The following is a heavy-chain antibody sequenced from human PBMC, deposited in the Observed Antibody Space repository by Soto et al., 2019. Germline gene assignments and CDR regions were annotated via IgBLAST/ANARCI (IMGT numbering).Heavy chain of an antibody. J-gene: IGHJ4*02. CDR3: ARDERYFDLELAHFGY. V-gene: IGHV3-48*02. D-gene: IGHD3-9*01. CDR2: ISSSSSTI. Sequence: GGSLRLSCAASGFTFSSYSMNWVRQAPGKGLEWVSYISSSSSTIYYADSVKGRFTISRDNAKNSLYLQMNSLRDEDTAVYYCARDERYFDLELAHFGYWGQGTLVTVSS. CDR1: GFTFSSYS.